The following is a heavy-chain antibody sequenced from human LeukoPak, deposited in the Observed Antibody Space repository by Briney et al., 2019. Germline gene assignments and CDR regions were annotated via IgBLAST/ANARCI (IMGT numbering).Heavy chain of an antibody. Sequence: PGGSLRLSCATSGFPFSDFSMNWVRQAPGKGLEWISTTNSGGSSSDYAESVKGRFTISRDNSKNTLYLQMSSLRVEDTAMYYCAKQSYARSLGEGGPGTLVTVSS. J-gene: IGHJ4*02. CDR3: AKQSYARSLGE. CDR1: GFPFSDFS. D-gene: IGHD2-8*01. V-gene: IGHV3-23*01. CDR2: TNSGGSSS.